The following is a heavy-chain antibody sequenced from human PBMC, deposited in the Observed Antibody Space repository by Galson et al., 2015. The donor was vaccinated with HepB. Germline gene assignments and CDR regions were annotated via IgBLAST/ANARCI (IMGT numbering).Heavy chain of an antibody. J-gene: IGHJ3*02. D-gene: IGHD3-22*01. V-gene: IGHV3-30-3*01. Sequence: SLRLSCAASGFTFSSYAMRWVRQAPGKGLEWVAVISYDGSNKYYADSVKGRFTISRDNSKNTLYLQMNSLRAEDTAAYYCAKDHYYDSSGYYYSEYAFDIWGQGTMVTVSS. CDR1: GFTFSSYA. CDR3: AKDHYYDSSGYYYSEYAFDI. CDR2: ISYDGSNK.